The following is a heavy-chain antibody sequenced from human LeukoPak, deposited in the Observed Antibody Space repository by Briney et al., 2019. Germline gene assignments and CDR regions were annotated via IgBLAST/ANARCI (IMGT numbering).Heavy chain of an antibody. J-gene: IGHJ3*02. CDR1: GGSISSGDYY. V-gene: IGHV4-30-4*01. D-gene: IGHD4-23*01. Sequence: SQTLSLTCTVSGGSISSGDYYWSWIRQPPGKGLEWIGYIYYSGSTYYNPSLKSRVTIPVDTSKNQFSLKLSSVTAADTAVYYCARGLQGGNSGDAFDIWGQGTMVTVSS. CDR2: IYYSGST. CDR3: ARGLQGGNSGDAFDI.